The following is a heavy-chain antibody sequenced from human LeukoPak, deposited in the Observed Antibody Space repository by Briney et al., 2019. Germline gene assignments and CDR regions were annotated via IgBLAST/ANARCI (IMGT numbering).Heavy chain of an antibody. V-gene: IGHV4-59*08. CDR2: ISYSGST. CDR3: ARQESSYGSGSYFDH. Sequence: SETLSLTCTVSGGSISTYYWTWIRQPPGKGLEWIGSISYSGSTNSSPSLEGRVTMSVDTSKNQFSLQLSSVTAADTAVYFCARQESSYGSGSYFDHWGQGFLVTVSS. D-gene: IGHD3-10*01. J-gene: IGHJ4*02. CDR1: GGSISTYY.